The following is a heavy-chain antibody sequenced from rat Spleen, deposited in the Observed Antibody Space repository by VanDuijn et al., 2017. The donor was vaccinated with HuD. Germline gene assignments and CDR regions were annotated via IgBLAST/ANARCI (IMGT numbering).Heavy chain of an antibody. CDR1: GFTYSNYV. CDR3: VGAGYLRDWYFDF. V-gene: IGHV5-25*01. J-gene: IGHJ1*01. D-gene: IGHD2-2*01. CDR2: ISTGGGNT. Sequence: EVQLVESGGGLVQPGRSLKLSCAASGFTYSNYVMAWVRQAPTKGLELVASISTGGGNTYYRDSVKGRFTISRDNAKRTLFLQMDSLTSDDTATYHCVGAGYLRDWYFDFWGPGTMVTVSS.